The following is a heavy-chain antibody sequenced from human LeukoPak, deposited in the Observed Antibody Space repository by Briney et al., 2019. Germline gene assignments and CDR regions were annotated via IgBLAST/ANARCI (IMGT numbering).Heavy chain of an antibody. CDR2: IYHSGST. CDR1: GGSISSGGYY. D-gene: IGHD2-2*01. V-gene: IGHV4-30-2*01. Sequence: SQTLSLTCTVSGGSISSGGYYWSWIRQPPGKGLEWIGYIYHSGSTYYNPSLKSRVTISVDRSKNQFSLKLNSVTAADTAVYYCARHVVNYCSSTSCSVKETRGYYMDVWGKGTTVTVSS. J-gene: IGHJ6*03. CDR3: ARHVVNYCSSTSCSVKETRGYYMDV.